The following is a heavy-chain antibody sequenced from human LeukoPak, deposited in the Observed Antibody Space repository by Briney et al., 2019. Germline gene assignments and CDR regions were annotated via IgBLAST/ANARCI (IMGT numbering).Heavy chain of an antibody. CDR2: IRSKANSYAT. J-gene: IGHJ5*02. Sequence: GSLKLSCAASGFTFSGSAMHWVRQASGKGLEWVGRIRSKANSYATAYAASVKGRFTISRDDSKNTAYLQMNSLKTEDTAVYYCTRLPNYGDNWFDPWGQGTLVTVSS. CDR3: TRLPNYGDNWFDP. CDR1: GFTFSGSA. V-gene: IGHV3-73*01. D-gene: IGHD3-16*01.